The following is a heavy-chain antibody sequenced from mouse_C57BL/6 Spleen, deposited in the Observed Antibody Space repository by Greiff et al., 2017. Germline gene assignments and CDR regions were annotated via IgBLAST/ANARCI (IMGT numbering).Heavy chain of an antibody. CDR2: IRLKSDNYAT. D-gene: IGHD1-1*01. CDR3: TAPYYYGSSYVYFDV. Sequence: EVKVVESGGGLVQPGGSMKLSCVASGFTFSNYWMNWVRQSPEKGLEWVAQIRLKSDNYATHYAESVKGRFTISRDDSKSSVYLQMNNLRAEDTGIYYCTAPYYYGSSYVYFDVWGTGTTVTVSS. CDR1: GFTFSNYW. V-gene: IGHV6-3*01. J-gene: IGHJ1*03.